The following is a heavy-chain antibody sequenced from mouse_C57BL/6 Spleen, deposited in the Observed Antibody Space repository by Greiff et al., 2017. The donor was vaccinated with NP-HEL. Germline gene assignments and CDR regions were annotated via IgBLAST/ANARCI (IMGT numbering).Heavy chain of an antibody. CDR2: IDPEDGDT. D-gene: IGHD2-3*01. V-gene: IGHV14-1*01. Sequence: VQLQQSGAELVRPGASVKLSCTASGFNIKDYYMHWVKQRPEQGLEWIGRIDPEDGDTEYAPKFQGKATMTADTSSNTAYLQLSSLTSEDTAVYYCTPIYDGYYLFAYWGQGTLVTVSA. CDR1: GFNIKDYY. CDR3: TPIYDGYYLFAY. J-gene: IGHJ3*01.